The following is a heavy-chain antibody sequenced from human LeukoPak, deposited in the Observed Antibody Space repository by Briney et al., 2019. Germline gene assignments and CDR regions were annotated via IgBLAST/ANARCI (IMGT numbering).Heavy chain of an antibody. D-gene: IGHD3-10*01. Sequence: PGRSLKLSCAASGFTFDDYAIHWVRQAPGKGLEWVSGISWNSGSIGYADSVKGRFTISRDNAKNSLYLQMNSLRAEDTALYYCAKGLVRGVIRPPWFDPWGQGTLVTVSS. CDR2: ISWNSGSI. J-gene: IGHJ5*02. V-gene: IGHV3-9*01. CDR1: GFTFDDYA. CDR3: AKGLVRGVIRPPWFDP.